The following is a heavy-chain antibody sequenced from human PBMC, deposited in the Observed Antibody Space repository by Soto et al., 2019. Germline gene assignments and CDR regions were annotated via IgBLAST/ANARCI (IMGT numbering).Heavy chain of an antibody. J-gene: IGHJ3*02. D-gene: IGHD3-10*01. CDR2: ISAYNGNT. CDR1: GYTFTSYG. Sequence: ASVKVSCKASGYTFTSYGISWVRQAPGQGLEWMGWISAYNGNTNYAQKLQGRVTMTTDTSTSTAYMELRSLRSDDTAVYYCARVPNPQYYSDSGTQGDAFDIWGQGTLVTVSS. CDR3: ARVPNPQYYSDSGTQGDAFDI. V-gene: IGHV1-18*01.